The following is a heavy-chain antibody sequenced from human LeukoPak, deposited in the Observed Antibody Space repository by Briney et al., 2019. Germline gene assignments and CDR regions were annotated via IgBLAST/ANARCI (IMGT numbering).Heavy chain of an antibody. CDR1: GFTFSNFA. CDR3: AKDPLFSNIAAAGIDY. CDR2: ISGSGDST. V-gene: IGHV3-23*01. D-gene: IGHD6-13*01. Sequence: GGSLRLSCAASGFTFSNFAMSWVRQAPGEGLEWDSAISGSGDSTYYADSVKGRFTISRDNSKNTLYLQMNSLRAEDTALYYCAKDPLFSNIAAAGIDYWGQGTLVTVSS. J-gene: IGHJ4*02.